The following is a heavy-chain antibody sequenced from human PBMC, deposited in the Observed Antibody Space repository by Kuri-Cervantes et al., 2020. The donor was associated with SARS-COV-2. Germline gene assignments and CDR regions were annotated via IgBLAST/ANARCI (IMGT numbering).Heavy chain of an antibody. CDR1: GLTFSSYA. V-gene: IGHV3-23*01. D-gene: IGHD2-2*02. Sequence: GGSLRLSCAASGLTFSSYAMRWVRQAPGKGLEWVSAISGSGGSTYYADSVKGRFTISRDNSKNTLYLQMNSLSAEDTAVYYCAKDLTFVVAAPAVIRATKALPITWGQGTLVTVSS. CDR2: ISGSGGST. CDR3: AKDLTFVVAAPAVIRATKALPIT. J-gene: IGHJ5*02.